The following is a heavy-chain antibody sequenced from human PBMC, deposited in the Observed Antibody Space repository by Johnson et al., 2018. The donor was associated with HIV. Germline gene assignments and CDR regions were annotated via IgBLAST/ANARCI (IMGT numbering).Heavy chain of an antibody. CDR2: ISYDRNNK. V-gene: IGHV3-30-3*01. J-gene: IGHJ3*02. CDR3: ARGVRGSSCYDAFDI. D-gene: IGHD6-6*01. CDR1: EFTLRRFA. Sequence: VQLVESGGALVRPGRSLSLSRAACEFTLRRFAMHWLRQAPGKRLQWVAVISYDRNNKYYTDSVKGRFTISRDNSKNTLYLQMSSLRADDTAVYYCARGVRGSSCYDAFDIWGQGTMVTVS.